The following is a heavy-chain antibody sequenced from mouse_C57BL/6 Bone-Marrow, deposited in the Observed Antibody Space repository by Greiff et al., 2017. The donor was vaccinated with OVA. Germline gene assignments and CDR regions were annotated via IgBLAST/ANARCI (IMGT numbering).Heavy chain of an antibody. V-gene: IGHV1-81*01. CDR1: GYTFTSYG. CDR3: ARFVTTVEFAY. CDR2: IYPRSGNT. J-gene: IGHJ3*01. D-gene: IGHD1-1*01. Sequence: VQLQQSGAELARPGASVKLSCKASGYTFTSYGISWVKQRTGQGLEWIGEIYPRSGNTYYNEKFKGKATLTADKASSTAYMELRSLTSEDSAVECCARFVTTVEFAYWGQGTLVTVSA.